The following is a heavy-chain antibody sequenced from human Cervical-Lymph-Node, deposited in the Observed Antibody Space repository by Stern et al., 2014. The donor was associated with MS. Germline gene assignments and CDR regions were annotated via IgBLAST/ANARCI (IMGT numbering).Heavy chain of an antibody. CDR2: IYPYDSDT. CDR3: ARHVQGFDY. J-gene: IGHJ4*02. CDR1: GYSFTIYY. V-gene: IGHV5-51*01. Sequence: VQLVESGAEVKKPGESLKISCKLSGYSFTIYYIAWVRQMPGKGLDWMGVIYPYDSDTTYSPSFQGQVTISAAKSITTAYLQWSSLRASDTAMYYCARHVQGFDYWGQGTLVTVSS.